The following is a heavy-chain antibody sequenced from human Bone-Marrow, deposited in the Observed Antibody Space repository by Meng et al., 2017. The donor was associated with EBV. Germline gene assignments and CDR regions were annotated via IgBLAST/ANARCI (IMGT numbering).Heavy chain of an antibody. CDR1: GGSVSIGSFY. J-gene: IGHJ4*02. CDR2: IYYSGST. CDR3: AREGSPFYYDSSGYDL. V-gene: IGHV4-61*01. Sequence: QVQVAEAGLGLVKPAETLSLTFTVSGGSVSIGSFYWSWIRQPPGKGLQWIGYIYYSGSTNYNPSLKSRATISMDTSKNQFSLKLSSVTAADTAVYYCAREGSPFYYDSSGYDLWGQGTLVTVSS. D-gene: IGHD3-22*01.